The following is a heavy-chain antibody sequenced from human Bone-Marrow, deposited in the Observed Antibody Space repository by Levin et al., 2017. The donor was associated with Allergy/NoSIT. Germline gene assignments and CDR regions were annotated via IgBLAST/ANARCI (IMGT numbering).Heavy chain of an antibody. CDR3: AKGGMVRGVMHDAFDI. V-gene: IGHV3-30*18. D-gene: IGHD3-10*01. J-gene: IGHJ3*02. Sequence: PGGSLRLSCAASGFTFSSYGMHWVRQAPGKGLEWVAVISYDGSNKYYADSVKGRFTISRDNSKNTLYLQMNSLRAEDTAVYYCAKGGMVRGVMHDAFDIWGQGTMVTVSS. CDR1: GFTFSSYG. CDR2: ISYDGSNK.